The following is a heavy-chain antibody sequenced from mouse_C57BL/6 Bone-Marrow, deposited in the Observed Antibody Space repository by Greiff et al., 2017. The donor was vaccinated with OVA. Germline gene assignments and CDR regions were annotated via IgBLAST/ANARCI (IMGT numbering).Heavy chain of an antibody. CDR2: ISNGGGNT. J-gene: IGHJ2*01. V-gene: IGHV5-12*01. CDR1: GFTFSDYY. Sequence: EVKLVESGGGLVQPGGSLKLSCAASGFTFSDYYMYWVRQTPEKRLEWVAYISNGGGNTYYTDTVKGRVTISRDNAKNTLYLQMSRLKSEDTAVYYGERQGAAYFDYWGQGTTLTVSS. CDR3: ERQGAAYFDY.